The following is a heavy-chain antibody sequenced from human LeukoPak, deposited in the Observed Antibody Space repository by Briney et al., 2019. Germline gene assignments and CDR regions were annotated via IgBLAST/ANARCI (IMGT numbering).Heavy chain of an antibody. Sequence: AGGSLRLSCAASGFTVSSNYMSWVRQAPGKGLEWVSVIYSGGSTYYADSVKGRFTISRDNSKNTLYLQMNSLRAEDTAAYYCAREYYYDSSGTDAFDIWGQGTMVTVSS. CDR1: GFTVSSNY. V-gene: IGHV3-53*01. CDR2: IYSGGST. D-gene: IGHD3-22*01. CDR3: AREYYYDSSGTDAFDI. J-gene: IGHJ3*02.